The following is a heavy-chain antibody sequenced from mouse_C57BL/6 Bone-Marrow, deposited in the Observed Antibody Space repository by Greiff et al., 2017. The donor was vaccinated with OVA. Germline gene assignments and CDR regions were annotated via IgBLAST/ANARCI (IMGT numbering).Heavy chain of an antibody. CDR2: IRSKSNNYAT. J-gene: IGHJ4*01. CDR3: VRHGYYAMDY. Sequence: EADGGLVQPKGSLKLSCAASGFSFNTYAMNWVRQAPGKGLDWVARIRSKSNNYATYYADSVKDRFTISRDDSESMLYLQMNNLKTEDTAMYYCVRHGYYAMDYWGQGTSVTVSS. V-gene: IGHV10-1*01. CDR1: GFSFNTYA.